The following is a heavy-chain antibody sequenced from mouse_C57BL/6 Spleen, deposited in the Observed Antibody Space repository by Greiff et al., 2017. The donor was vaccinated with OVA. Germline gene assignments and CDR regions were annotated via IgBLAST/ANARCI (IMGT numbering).Heavy chain of an antibody. V-gene: IGHV1-64*01. D-gene: IGHD2-1*01. CDR2: IHPNSGST. CDR3: ARNGKGSYAMDY. CDR1: GYTFTSYW. J-gene: IGHJ4*01. Sequence: VQLQQPGAELVKPGASVKLSCKASGYTFTSYWMHWVKQRPGQGLEWIGMIHPNSGSTNYNEKFKSKATLTVDKSSSTAYMQLSSLTSEDSAVYYCARNGKGSYAMDYWGQGTSVTVSS.